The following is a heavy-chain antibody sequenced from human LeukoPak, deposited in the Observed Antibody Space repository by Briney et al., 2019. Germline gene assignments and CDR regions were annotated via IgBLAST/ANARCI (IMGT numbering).Heavy chain of an antibody. V-gene: IGHV3-20*04. J-gene: IGHJ3*02. CDR1: GFIFEEYG. CDR3: AFDYGGNFGPRGGAFDT. CDR2: INWNGGRT. D-gene: IGHD4-23*01. Sequence: GGSQRLSCTASGFIFEEYGMSWVRQAPGKGLEWVCGINWNGGRTGYGDSVKGRFTISRDNAKNLLYLQMDSLRAEDTAFYYCAFDYGGNFGPRGGAFDTWGQGTMVTVSS.